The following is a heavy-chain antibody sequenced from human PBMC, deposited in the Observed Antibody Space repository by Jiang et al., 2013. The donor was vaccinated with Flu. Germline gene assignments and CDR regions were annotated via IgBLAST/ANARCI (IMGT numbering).Heavy chain of an antibody. D-gene: IGHD6-19*01. CDR1: GFTFSSYA. V-gene: IGHV3-23*01. J-gene: IGHJ1*01. Sequence: VQLLESGGGLVQPGGSLRLSCAASGFTFSSYAMIWVRQAPGKGLEWVSAISGSGGSTYYADSVKGRFTISRDNSKNTLYLQMNSLRAEDTAVYYCAKHSSGWRRYFQHWGQGTLVHRLL. CDR2: ISGSGGST. CDR3: AKHSSGWRRYFQH.